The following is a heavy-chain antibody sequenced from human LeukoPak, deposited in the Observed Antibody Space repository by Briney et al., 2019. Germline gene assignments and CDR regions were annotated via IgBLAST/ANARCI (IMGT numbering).Heavy chain of an antibody. V-gene: IGHV1-8*03. J-gene: IGHJ5*02. CDR2: MNPNSGNT. D-gene: IGHD3-3*01. CDR1: GYTFTSYD. Sequence: ASVKVSCKASGYTFTSYDINWVRQATGQGLEWMGWMNPNSGNTGYAQKFQGRVTITRNTSISTAYMELSSLRSEDTAVYYCARGILGGFLEWLNSNWFDPWGQGTLVTVSS. CDR3: ARGILGGFLEWLNSNWFDP.